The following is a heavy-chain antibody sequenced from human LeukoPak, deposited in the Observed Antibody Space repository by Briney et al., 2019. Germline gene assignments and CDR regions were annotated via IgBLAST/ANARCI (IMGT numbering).Heavy chain of an antibody. V-gene: IGHV4-34*01. D-gene: IGHD2-21*01. Sequence: SETLSLTCAAYGGSFSAYYWTWIRQPPGKGLEWIGEINHSGSTNYNPSLKSRVTISVDTSKNQFSLKLSSVTAADTAVYYCARGVLGIYYYYYYGMDVWGKGTTVTVSS. CDR2: INHSGST. J-gene: IGHJ6*04. CDR1: GGSFSAYY. CDR3: ARGVLGIYYYYYYGMDV.